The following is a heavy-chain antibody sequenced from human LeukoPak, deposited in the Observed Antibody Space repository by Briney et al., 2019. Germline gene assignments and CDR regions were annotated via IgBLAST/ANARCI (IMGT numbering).Heavy chain of an antibody. Sequence: PGGSLRLSCAVSGFTSGFTFSSRWMHWVRQAPGKGLVWVSLVKNDGTTNYVDSVKGRFTVSRDNAKNTMYLQMNNLRVEDTALYFCHPLGYTSNWGQGTLVTVSS. CDR3: HPLGYTSN. V-gene: IGHV3-74*01. CDR1: GFTFSSRW. CDR2: VKNDGTT. D-gene: IGHD6-19*01. J-gene: IGHJ4*02.